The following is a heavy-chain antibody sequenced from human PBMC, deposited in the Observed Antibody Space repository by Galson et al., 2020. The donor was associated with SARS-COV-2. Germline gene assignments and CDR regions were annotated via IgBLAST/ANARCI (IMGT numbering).Heavy chain of an antibody. CDR1: GFIVSSNY. CDR2: IYSGGTT. D-gene: IGHD4-17*01. J-gene: IGHJ6*02. CDR3: ARDFRAVTRSFGMDV. V-gene: IGHV3-66*01. Sequence: GGSLRLSCAASGFIVSSNYMNWVRQAPGKGLEWVSMIYSGGTTYYTDSVQGRFTISRGPSKNTLYLEMNSLRAEDTAVYYCARDFRAVTRSFGMDVWGQGTTVTVSS.